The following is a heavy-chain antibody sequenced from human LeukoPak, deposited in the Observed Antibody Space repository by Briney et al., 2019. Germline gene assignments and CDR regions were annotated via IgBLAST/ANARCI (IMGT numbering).Heavy chain of an antibody. Sequence: SETLSLTCTVSGGSISSGDYYWSWIRQPPGKGLEWIGYIYYSGSTYYNPSLKSRVTISVDTSKNQFSLKLSSVTAADTAVYYYARGSYIKPNFECWGQGTMVTVSS. D-gene: IGHD4-11*01. V-gene: IGHV4-30-4*08. CDR2: IYYSGST. CDR1: GGSISSGDYY. CDR3: ARGSYIKPNFEC. J-gene: IGHJ4*02.